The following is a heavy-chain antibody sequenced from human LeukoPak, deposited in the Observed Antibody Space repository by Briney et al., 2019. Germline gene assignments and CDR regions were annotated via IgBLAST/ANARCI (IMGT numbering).Heavy chain of an antibody. D-gene: IGHD3-10*01. J-gene: IGHJ4*02. Sequence: GGSLRLSCAASGVTFSSDVVSWVRQAPGKGLEWVSGISGSGDSTYYADFVKGRFTISRDNSKNTLYLQMNSLRAEDTAVYYCAKCVVGFGVSRFDYWGQGTLVTVSS. CDR1: GVTFSSDV. CDR2: ISGSGDST. V-gene: IGHV3-23*01. CDR3: AKCVVGFGVSRFDY.